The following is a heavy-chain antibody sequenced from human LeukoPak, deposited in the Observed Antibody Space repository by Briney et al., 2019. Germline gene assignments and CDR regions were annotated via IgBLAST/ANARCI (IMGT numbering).Heavy chain of an antibody. D-gene: IGHD2-21*02. V-gene: IGHV3-23*01. Sequence: GGSLRLSCAASGFTFSSYAMSWVRQAPEKGLEWVATISGSGGGTYYADSVRGRFTISRDDSENTLYLQMNSLRADDTAVYYCARDGDAPMTDFDYWGQGTLVTVSS. CDR3: ARDGDAPMTDFDY. CDR1: GFTFSSYA. J-gene: IGHJ4*02. CDR2: ISGSGGGT.